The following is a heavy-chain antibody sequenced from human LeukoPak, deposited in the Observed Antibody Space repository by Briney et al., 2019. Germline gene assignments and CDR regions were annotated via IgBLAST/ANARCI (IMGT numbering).Heavy chain of an antibody. CDR1: GGSISSGDYY. J-gene: IGHJ4*02. CDR3: ATIAGSSSF. Sequence: PSETLSLTCTVSGGSISSGDYYWTWFRQPPGKGLEWIGYIYYSGSTNYNPSLKSRLTISVDTSNNQFSPKLSSVTAADTAVYYCATIAGSSSFWGQGTLVTVSS. V-gene: IGHV4-61*08. CDR2: IYYSGST. D-gene: IGHD6-6*01.